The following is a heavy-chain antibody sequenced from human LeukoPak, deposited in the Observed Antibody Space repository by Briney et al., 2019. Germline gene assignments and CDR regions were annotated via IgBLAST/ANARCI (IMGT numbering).Heavy chain of an antibody. CDR3: ATYRQVLLPFES. V-gene: IGHV3-23*01. J-gene: IGHJ4*02. Sequence: PGGSLRLSCAASGFTFRRYGMSWVRQAPGKGLEWVSAISGSGGSTFYGDSVKGRFIISRDNSKNTLYLQMNSLRVEDTAVYYCATYRQVLLPFESWGQGTLVTVSS. CDR2: ISGSGGST. D-gene: IGHD2-8*02. CDR1: GFTFRRYG.